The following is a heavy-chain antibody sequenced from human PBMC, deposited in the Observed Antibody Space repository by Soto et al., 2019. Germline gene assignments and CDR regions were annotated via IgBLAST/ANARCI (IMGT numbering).Heavy chain of an antibody. J-gene: IGHJ4*02. V-gene: IGHV3-30-3*01. CDR3: ARDVLSWHCFGY. D-gene: IGHD5-12*01. CDR2: ISYDGSNK. CDR1: GFTFSSYA. Sequence: GGSLRLSCAASGFTFSSYAMHWVRQAPGKGLEWVAVISYDGSNKYYADSVKGRFTISRDNSKNTLYLQMNSLRAEDTAVYYCARDVLSWHCFGYWGQGTLVTVSS.